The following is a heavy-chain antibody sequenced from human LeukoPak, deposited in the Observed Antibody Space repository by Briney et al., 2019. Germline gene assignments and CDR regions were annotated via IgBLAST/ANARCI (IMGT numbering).Heavy chain of an antibody. J-gene: IGHJ4*02. CDR2: INHSGST. Sequence: PSETLSLTCAVYGGSFSGYYWSWIRQPPGKGLERIGEINHSGSTNYNPSLKSRVTISVDTSKNQFSLKLSSVTAADTAVYYCARERAGSGWYFDYWGQGTLVTVSS. D-gene: IGHD6-19*01. CDR3: ARERAGSGWYFDY. CDR1: GGSFSGYY. V-gene: IGHV4-34*01.